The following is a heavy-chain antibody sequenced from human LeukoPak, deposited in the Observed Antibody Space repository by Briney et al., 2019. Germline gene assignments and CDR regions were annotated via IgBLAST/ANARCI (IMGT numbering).Heavy chain of an antibody. CDR2: IYTSGST. D-gene: IGHD3-3*01. J-gene: IGHJ5*02. V-gene: IGHV4-4*07. Sequence: PSETLSLTCTVSGGSISSYSWSWIRQPAGKGLEWIGRIYTSGSTNYNPSLKSRVTMSVDTSKNQFSLKLSSVTAADTAVYYCARAIRDYDFWSGYPSSGWFDPWGQGTLVTVSS. CDR1: GGSISSYS. CDR3: ARAIRDYDFWSGYPSSGWFDP.